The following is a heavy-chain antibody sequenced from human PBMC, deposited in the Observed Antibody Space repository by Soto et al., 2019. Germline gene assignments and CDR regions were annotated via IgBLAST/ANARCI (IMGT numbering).Heavy chain of an antibody. V-gene: IGHV3-21*06. CDR2: ISSTTNYI. CDR3: ARESEDLTSNFDY. CDR1: GFTCTRYR. Sequence: GGSLRVSCADSGFTCTRYRMNWVRQAPGKGLEWVSSISSTTNYIYYGDSMKGRFTISRDNAKNSLYLEMNSLRAEDTAVYYCARESEDLTSNFDYWGQGTLVTVSS. J-gene: IGHJ4*02.